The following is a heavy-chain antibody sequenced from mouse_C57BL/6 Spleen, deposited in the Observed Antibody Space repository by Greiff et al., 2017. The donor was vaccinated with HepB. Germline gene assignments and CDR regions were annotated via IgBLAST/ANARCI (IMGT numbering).Heavy chain of an antibody. CDR2: ILPGSGST. CDR1: GYTFTGYW. V-gene: IGHV1-9*01. J-gene: IGHJ4*01. CDR3: ARGETLFYYSNPYAIDY. Sequence: QVQLKESGAELMKPGASVKLSCKATGYTFTGYWIEWVKQRPGHGLEWIGEILPGSGSTNYNEKFKGKATFTADTSSNTAYMQLSSLTTEDSAIYYCARGETLFYYSNPYAIDYWGQGTSVTVSS. D-gene: IGHD2-5*01.